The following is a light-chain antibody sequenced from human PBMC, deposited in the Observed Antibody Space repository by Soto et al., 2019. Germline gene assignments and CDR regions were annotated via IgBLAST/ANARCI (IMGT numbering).Light chain of an antibody. Sequence: QSVLTQPASVSGSPGQSITISCTGNSSDVGGYNYVSWYQQHPGKAPKLMIYEVSNRPSGVSNRFSGSKSGNTASLTISGLQAEDEADYYCSSYTSSSTLGFGTGTKLTVL. CDR1: SSDVGGYNY. CDR2: EVS. V-gene: IGLV2-14*01. CDR3: SSYTSSSTLG. J-gene: IGLJ1*01.